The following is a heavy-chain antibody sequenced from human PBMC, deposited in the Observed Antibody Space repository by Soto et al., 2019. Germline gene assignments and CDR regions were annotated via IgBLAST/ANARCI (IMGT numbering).Heavy chain of an antibody. Sequence: GASVKVSCKAIGYSFTSHYMHWVRQAPGQGLEWMGTIYPGGVNIGYAQKFKGRVTMTKDTSTSTVYMELNSLTSEDTAVYYCAKHGGQWLVPRPYYYYYGMDVWGQGTTVTVSS. D-gene: IGHD6-19*01. CDR1: GYSFTSHY. CDR2: IYPGGVNI. V-gene: IGHV1-46*01. CDR3: AKHGGQWLVPRPYYYYYGMDV. J-gene: IGHJ6*02.